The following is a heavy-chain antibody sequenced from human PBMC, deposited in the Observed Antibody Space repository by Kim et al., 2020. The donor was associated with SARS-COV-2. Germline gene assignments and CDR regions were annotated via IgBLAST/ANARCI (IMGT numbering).Heavy chain of an antibody. J-gene: IGHJ2*01. CDR2: IYWDDDK. D-gene: IGHD2-2*01. CDR3: AHRQGYCSSTSCPDETYWYFNL. CDR1: GFSLSTSGVG. Sequence: SGPTLVNPTQTLTLTCTFSGFSLSTSGVGVGWIRQPPGKALEWLALIYWDDDKRYSPSLKSRLTITKDTSKNQVVLTMTNMDPVDTATYYCAHRQGYCSSTSCPDETYWYFNLWGRGTLVTVSS. V-gene: IGHV2-5*02.